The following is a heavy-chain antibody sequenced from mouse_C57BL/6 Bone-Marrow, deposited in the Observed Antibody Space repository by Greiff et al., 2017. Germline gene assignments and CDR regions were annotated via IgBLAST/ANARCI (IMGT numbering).Heavy chain of an antibody. J-gene: IGHJ2*01. CDR1: GFTFSSYA. V-gene: IGHV5-4*03. CDR3: ASTFYFDY. Sequence: EVKLVESGGGLVKPGGSLTLSCAASGFTFSSYAMSWVRQTPEKRLEWVATISDGGSYTYYPDNVKGRFTISRDNAKNNLYLQMSHLKSEDTAMYYCASTFYFDYWGQGTTLTVSS. CDR2: ISDGGSYT.